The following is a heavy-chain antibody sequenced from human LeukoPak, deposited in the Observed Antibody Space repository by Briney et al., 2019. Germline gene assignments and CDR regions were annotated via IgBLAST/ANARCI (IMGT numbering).Heavy chain of an antibody. V-gene: IGHV3-7*01. CDR1: GFTFSSYW. CDR2: IKQDGSEK. Sequence: PGGSLRLSCAASGFTFSSYWMSWVRQAPGKGLEWVANIKQDGSEKYYVDSVKGRFTISRDNAKNSLYLQMNGLRAEDTAVYYCARGGMITFGGVIGDFDYWGQGTLVTVSS. J-gene: IGHJ4*02. D-gene: IGHD3-16*02. CDR3: ARGGMITFGGVIGDFDY.